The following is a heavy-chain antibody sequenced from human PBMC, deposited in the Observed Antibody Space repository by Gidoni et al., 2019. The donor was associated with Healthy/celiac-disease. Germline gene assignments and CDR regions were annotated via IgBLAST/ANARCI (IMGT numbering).Heavy chain of an antibody. V-gene: IGHV5-51*01. CDR2: ICPGDSDT. CDR3: ARRDTAMAQFDY. J-gene: IGHJ4*02. Sequence: EVQLVPSGAEVKTPGESLEISRRGSGYSCSRSWIAWVRQVPGKGLKWMGIICPGDSDTRYRPTFQGLATVSADKSISTAYLQWSSLKASDTAMYYCARRDTAMAQFDYWGQGTLVTVSS. CDR1: GYSCSRSW. D-gene: IGHD5-18*01.